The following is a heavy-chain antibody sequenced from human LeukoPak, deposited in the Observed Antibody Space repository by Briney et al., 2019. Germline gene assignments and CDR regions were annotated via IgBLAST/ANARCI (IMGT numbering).Heavy chain of an antibody. D-gene: IGHD3-3*01. Sequence: GGALRLSCGPSGFTFSSYSMNWVRQAPGRGREWSSSISSSSSYIYYADSVKGRFTISRDNATNSLYLQMNSLRAEDTAVYYCASLNYDFWSGLDDYWGQGTLVTVSS. CDR2: ISSSSSYI. CDR1: GFTFSSYS. V-gene: IGHV3-21*01. CDR3: ASLNYDFWSGLDDY. J-gene: IGHJ4*02.